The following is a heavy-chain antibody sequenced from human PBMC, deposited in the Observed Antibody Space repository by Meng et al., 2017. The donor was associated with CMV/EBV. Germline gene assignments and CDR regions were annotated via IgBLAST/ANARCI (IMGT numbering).Heavy chain of an antibody. CDR1: GYSISTGYF. Sequence: ETLSLTCTVSGYSISTGYFWGWIRQSPGKGLEWIGIYDTGATYYNPSLKSRVAISVDTSERQFSLKLSAVTAADTAIYYCVRHIIVVPARGYGVDVWGQGTTVTVSS. D-gene: IGHD2-2*01. CDR3: VRHIIVVPARGYGVDV. CDR2: IYDTGAT. V-gene: IGHV4-38-2*02. J-gene: IGHJ6*02.